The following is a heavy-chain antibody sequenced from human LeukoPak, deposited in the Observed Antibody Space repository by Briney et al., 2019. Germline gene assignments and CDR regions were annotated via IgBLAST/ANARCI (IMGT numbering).Heavy chain of an antibody. CDR2: IYHSEIT. Sequence: SGTLSLTCAVSGGSISSTNWWSWVRQPPGKGLEWIGEIYHSEITNYNPSLKSRVTISVDKSKNQFSLNLSSVTAADTAVYYCARDGRDGYKAFDYWGQGTLVTVSS. CDR3: ARDGRDGYKAFDY. CDR1: GGSISSTNW. V-gene: IGHV4-4*02. D-gene: IGHD5-24*01. J-gene: IGHJ4*02.